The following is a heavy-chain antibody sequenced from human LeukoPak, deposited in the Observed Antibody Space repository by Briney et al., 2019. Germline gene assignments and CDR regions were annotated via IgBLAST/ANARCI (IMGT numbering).Heavy chain of an antibody. D-gene: IGHD6-19*01. CDR3: TTEFGQYSSDWYSVGFNY. J-gene: IGHJ4*02. Sequence: ASVKVSCKVSGYTLTELSMHWVRQAPGKGLEWMGGFDPEDGETIYAQKFQGRVTMTEDTSTDTAYMELSSLRSEDTAVYCCTTEFGQYSSDWYSVGFNYWGQGTLVTVSS. CDR1: GYTLTELS. CDR2: FDPEDGET. V-gene: IGHV1-24*01.